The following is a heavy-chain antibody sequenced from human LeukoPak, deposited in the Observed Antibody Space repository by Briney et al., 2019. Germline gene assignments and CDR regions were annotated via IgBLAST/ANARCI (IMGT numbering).Heavy chain of an antibody. J-gene: IGHJ4*02. D-gene: IGHD2-15*01. CDR2: IIPIFGTA. CDR1: GGTFSSYA. V-gene: IGHV1-69*01. Sequence: SVKVSCKASGGTFSSYAISWLRQAPGQGLEWMGGIIPIFGTANYAQKFQGRVTITADGSTSTAYMELSSLRSEDTAVYYCARALSGGSRYYFDYWGQGTLVTVSS. CDR3: ARALSGGSRYYFDY.